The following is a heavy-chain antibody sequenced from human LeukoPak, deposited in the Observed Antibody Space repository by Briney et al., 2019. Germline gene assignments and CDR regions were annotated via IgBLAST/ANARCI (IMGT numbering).Heavy chain of an antibody. Sequence: GGSLRLSCAASGFSFSVFWMHWVRQTPGKGLEWVSGINWNGGGTTYADSVKGRFTISRQNARNSLYLQMNSLRVEDTALYYCAKVPRRVQRLGAFDIWGQGAMVTVSS. D-gene: IGHD1-1*01. J-gene: IGHJ3*02. CDR3: AKVPRRVQRLGAFDI. V-gene: IGHV3-20*04. CDR1: GFSFSVFW. CDR2: INWNGGGT.